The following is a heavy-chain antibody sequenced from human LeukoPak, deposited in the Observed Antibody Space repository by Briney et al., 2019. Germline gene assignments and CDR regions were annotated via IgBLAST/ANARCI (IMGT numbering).Heavy chain of an antibody. V-gene: IGHV3-23*01. CDR2: LDGSGASI. CDR1: GFSFGTHG. Sequence: PGGSLRLSWAASGFSFGTHGMSWVRQGPGKGREWVSALDGSGASIYYADSVKGRFTISRDNSKNTLFLQMNSLRAEDTAVYYCAKDSPILTVWGQGTMVTVSS. CDR3: AKDSPILTV. D-gene: IGHD3-9*01. J-gene: IGHJ3*01.